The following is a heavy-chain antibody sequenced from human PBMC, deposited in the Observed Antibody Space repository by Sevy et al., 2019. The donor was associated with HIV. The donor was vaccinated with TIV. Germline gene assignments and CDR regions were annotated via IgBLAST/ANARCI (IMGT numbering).Heavy chain of an antibody. CDR3: ARDLYSGSYYENY. D-gene: IGHD1-26*01. CDR2: IKQDGSDK. J-gene: IGHJ4*02. Sequence: GGSLRLSCAASGFTLSNYWMSWVRQAPGKGLEWVANIKQDGSDKYYVDSVKGRFTISRDNAKNSLYLQMNSLRAEDTAVYYCARDLYSGSYYENYWGQGSLVTVSS. V-gene: IGHV3-7*01. CDR1: GFTLSNYW.